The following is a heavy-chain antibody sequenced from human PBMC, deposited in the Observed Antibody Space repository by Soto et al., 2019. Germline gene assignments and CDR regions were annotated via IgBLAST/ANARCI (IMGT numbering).Heavy chain of an antibody. V-gene: IGHV4-39*01. J-gene: IGHJ5*02. CDR1: GDSISNSNYY. CDR3: ARSNSGYYKWFDP. Sequence: PSETLSLTCTVSGDSISNSNYYWGWIRQPPGKGLEWIANIYYSGITYYNTSLKSRVAISVDTSKNQFSLKLSSVTAADTAIYYCARSNSGYYKWFDPWGQGTLVTVSS. D-gene: IGHD3-22*01. CDR2: IYYSGIT.